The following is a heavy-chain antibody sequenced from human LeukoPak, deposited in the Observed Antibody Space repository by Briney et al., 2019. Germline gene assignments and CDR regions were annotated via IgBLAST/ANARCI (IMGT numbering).Heavy chain of an antibody. CDR2: MNPNSGNT. CDR1: GYTFTSYD. CDR3: ARDAIPMVRGAPDY. D-gene: IGHD3-10*01. V-gene: IGHV1-8*02. J-gene: IGHJ4*02. Sequence: ASVKASCKASGYTFTSYDINWVRQATGQGLEWMGWMNPNSGNTGYAQKLQGRVTMTTDTSTSTAYMELRSLRSDDTAVYYCARDAIPMVRGAPDYWGQGTLVTVSS.